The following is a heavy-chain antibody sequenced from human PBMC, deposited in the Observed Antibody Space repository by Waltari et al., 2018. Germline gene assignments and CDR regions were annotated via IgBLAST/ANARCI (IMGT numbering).Heavy chain of an antibody. J-gene: IGHJ4*02. V-gene: IGHV3-30*01. CDR3: ARDGHSYFYGSWSDY. CDR2: ISFDGNNI. CDR1: GISVRTYA. D-gene: IGHD3-10*01. Sequence: QVHLVESGGGVVQPGKSLTLSCEVSGISVRTYAMHWVRQAPGKGLEWVAVISFDGNNIYFADSVKGRFTITRDNSKNTLYLQMNSLTPEDTGIYYCARDGHSYFYGSWSDYWGQETLVTVSS.